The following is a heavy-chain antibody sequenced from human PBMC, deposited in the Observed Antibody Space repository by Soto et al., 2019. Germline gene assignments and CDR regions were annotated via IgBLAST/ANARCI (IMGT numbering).Heavy chain of an antibody. Sequence: SETLSLTCSFYVWSFIGYYCSLILQPPGKGLEWIGEINHSGSTNYNPSLKSRVTISVDTSKNQFSLKLSSVTAADTAVYYCARDNPIAHSYKGKKSNWLDXWGQGT. CDR3: ARDNPIAHSYKGKKSNWLDX. CDR2: INHSGST. V-gene: IGHV4-34*01. D-gene: IGHD6-13*01. J-gene: IGHJ5*02. CDR1: VWSFIGYY.